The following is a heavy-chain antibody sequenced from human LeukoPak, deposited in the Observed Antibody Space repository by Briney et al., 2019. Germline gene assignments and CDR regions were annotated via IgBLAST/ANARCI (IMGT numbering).Heavy chain of an antibody. Sequence: PGGSLRLSCAVSGLTFSSSWMDWVRQAPGKGLEWVASINPDGNKKYSADSVKGRFTISRDNAENSLYLQMNSLRSDDTAVYYCARGLPLVSRSWYPFDPWGQGTLVTVSS. CDR2: INPDGNKK. J-gene: IGHJ5*02. D-gene: IGHD6-13*01. CDR1: GLTFSSSW. CDR3: ARGLPLVSRSWYPFDP. V-gene: IGHV3-7*03.